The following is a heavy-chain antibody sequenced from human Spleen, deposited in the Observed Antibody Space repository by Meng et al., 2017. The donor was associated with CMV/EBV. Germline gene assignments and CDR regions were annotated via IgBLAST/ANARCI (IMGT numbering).Heavy chain of an antibody. Sequence: SISSGGYYWSWIRQHPGKGLEWIGYIYYSGSTYYNPSLKSRVTISVDTSKSQFSLKLSSVTAADTAVYYCAREGGGNDSSGYYADYWGQGTLVTVSS. V-gene: IGHV4-31*02. D-gene: IGHD3-22*01. CDR2: IYYSGST. CDR1: SISSGGYY. CDR3: AREGGGNDSSGYYADY. J-gene: IGHJ4*02.